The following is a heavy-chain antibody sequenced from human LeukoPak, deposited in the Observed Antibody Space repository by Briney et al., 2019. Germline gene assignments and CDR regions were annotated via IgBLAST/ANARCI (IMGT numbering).Heavy chain of an antibody. D-gene: IGHD4-17*01. CDR2: IYYSGST. J-gene: IGHJ4*02. CDR3: ARARARATATRSLFDY. Sequence: SETLSLTCTVSGGSISSYYWSWIRQPPGKGLEWIGYIYYSGSTNYNPSLKSRVTISVDTSKNQFSLKLSSVTAADTAVYYCARARARATATRSLFDYWGQGTLVTVSS. CDR1: GGSISSYY. V-gene: IGHV4-59*01.